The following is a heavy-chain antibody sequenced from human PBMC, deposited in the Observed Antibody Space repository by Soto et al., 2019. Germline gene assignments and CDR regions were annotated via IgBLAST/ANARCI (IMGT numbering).Heavy chain of an antibody. Sequence: PGGSLRLSCAASGFTFSSYGMHWVRQAPGKGLEWVAVIWYDGSNKYYADSVKGRFTISRDNSKNTLYLQMNSQRAEDTAVYYCARSGCGGDCYWTRSLYYYGMDVWGQGTTVTVS. D-gene: IGHD2-21*02. CDR3: ARSGCGGDCYWTRSLYYYGMDV. CDR1: GFTFSSYG. CDR2: IWYDGSNK. J-gene: IGHJ6*02. V-gene: IGHV3-33*01.